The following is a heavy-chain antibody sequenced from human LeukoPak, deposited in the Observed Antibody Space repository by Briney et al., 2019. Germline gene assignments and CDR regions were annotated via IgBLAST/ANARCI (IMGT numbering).Heavy chain of an antibody. J-gene: IGHJ4*02. CDR1: GCTFSGYG. D-gene: IGHD1-26*01. CDR3: ARDMGAHTCY. Sequence: GTSLRLSCVASGCTFSGYGMDWVRQAPGKGLEWVAVIWYDGSNREYADSVKGRFTISRDNSKNTLYLQMSSLKTEDTAVYYCARDMGAHTCYWGQGTLVTASS. CDR2: IWYDGSNR. V-gene: IGHV3-33*01.